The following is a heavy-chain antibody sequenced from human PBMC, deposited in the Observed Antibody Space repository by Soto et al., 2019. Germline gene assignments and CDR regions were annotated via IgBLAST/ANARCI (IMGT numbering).Heavy chain of an antibody. CDR3: ARVAVTTSDYYYYYMDV. CDR2: INPSGGST. CDR1: GYTFTSYY. Sequence: GASVKVSCKASGYTFTSYYMHWVRQAPGQGLEWMGIINPSGGSTSYAQKFQGRVTMTRDTSTSTVYMELSSLRSEDTAVYYCARVAVTTSDYYYYYMDVWGKGTTVTVYS. V-gene: IGHV1-46*01. J-gene: IGHJ6*03. D-gene: IGHD4-17*01.